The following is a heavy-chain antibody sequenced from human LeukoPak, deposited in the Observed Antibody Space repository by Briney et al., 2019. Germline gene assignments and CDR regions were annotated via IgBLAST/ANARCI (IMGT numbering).Heavy chain of an antibody. D-gene: IGHD3-22*01. V-gene: IGHV3-9*01. J-gene: IGHJ4*02. CDR1: GFTFDDYA. CDR2: ISWNSGSI. CDR3: AKSGFDYYDSSGYLRYFDY. Sequence: PGRSLRLSCAASGFTFDDYAMHWVRQAPGKGLEWVSGISWNSGSIGYADSVKGRFTISRDNAKNSLYLQMNSLRAEDTALYYCAKSGFDYYDSSGYLRYFDYWGQGTLVTVSS.